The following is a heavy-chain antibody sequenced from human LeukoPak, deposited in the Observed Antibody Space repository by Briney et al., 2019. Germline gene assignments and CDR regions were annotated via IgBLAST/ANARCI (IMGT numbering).Heavy chain of an antibody. V-gene: IGHV1-2*04. CDR3: ARDRGWELDFDY. D-gene: IGHD1-26*01. J-gene: IGHJ4*02. CDR2: INPNSGGT. CDR1: GYTFTAYH. Sequence: VKVSCKASGYTFTAYHMHWVRQAPGQGLEWMGWINPNSGGTNYAQKFQGWVTMTRDTSISTAYMELSRLRSDDTAVYYCARDRGWELDFDYWGQGTLVTVSS.